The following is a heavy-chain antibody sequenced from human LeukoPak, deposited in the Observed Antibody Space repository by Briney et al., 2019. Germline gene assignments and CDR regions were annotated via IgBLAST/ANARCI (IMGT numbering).Heavy chain of an antibody. Sequence: SETLSLXCTVSGGSVSSGTYYWSWIRQPAETGLEWIGRIYTSGRTNYNPSLKSRVTISVDTSKNQFSLKLTSVTAADRAVYYCASQTLTDDAFDIWGQGTMVTVSS. J-gene: IGHJ3*02. CDR3: ASQTLTDDAFDI. D-gene: IGHD1-20*01. V-gene: IGHV4-61*02. CDR1: GGSVSSGTYY. CDR2: IYTSGRT.